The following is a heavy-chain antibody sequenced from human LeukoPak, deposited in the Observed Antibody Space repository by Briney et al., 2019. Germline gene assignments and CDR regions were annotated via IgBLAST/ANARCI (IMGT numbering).Heavy chain of an antibody. J-gene: IGHJ5*02. V-gene: IGHV1-2*02. CDR2: LNPDTGST. D-gene: IGHD3-10*01. CDR3: ARESFPGSGGLNWFAP. CDR1: GYTFTGYY. Sequence: GASVQVSCTASGYTFTGYYIHWVRQAPGQGLEWMGGLNPDTGSTNYAQKFQARVIMTRDTSINRAYMELSRLRYDDTAMYFCARESFPGSGGLNWFAPWGQGTLVTVSA.